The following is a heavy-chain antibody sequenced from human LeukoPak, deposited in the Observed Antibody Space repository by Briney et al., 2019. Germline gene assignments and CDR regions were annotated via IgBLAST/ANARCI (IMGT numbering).Heavy chain of an antibody. D-gene: IGHD3-3*01. J-gene: IGHJ4*02. CDR1: GYTFTSYY. CDR3: ARDLKPSITIFGVVPTYFDY. V-gene: IGHV1-46*01. CDR2: INPSGGST. Sequence: ASVKVSCKASGYTFTSYYMHWVRQAPGQGLEWMGIINPSGGSTSYAQKFQGRVTMTRDMSTSTAYMELSSLRSEDTAVYYCARDLKPSITIFGVVPTYFDYWGQGTLVTVSS.